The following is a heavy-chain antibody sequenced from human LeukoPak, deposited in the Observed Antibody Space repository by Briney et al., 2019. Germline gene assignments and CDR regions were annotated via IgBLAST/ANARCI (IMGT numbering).Heavy chain of an antibody. D-gene: IGHD3-3*01. J-gene: IGHJ6*03. CDR3: ARANWDFWSGYYSYYYYYMDV. Sequence: ASVKVSCKASGYTFTSYGISWVRQAPGQGLEWTGWISAYNGSTNYAQKLQGRVTMTTDTSTSTAYMELRSLRSDDTAVYYCARANWDFWSGYYSYYYYYMDVWGKGTTVTVSS. V-gene: IGHV1-18*01. CDR1: GYTFTSYG. CDR2: ISAYNGST.